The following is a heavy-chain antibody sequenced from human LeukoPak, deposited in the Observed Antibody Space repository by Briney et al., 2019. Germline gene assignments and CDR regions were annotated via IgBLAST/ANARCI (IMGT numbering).Heavy chain of an antibody. CDR3: AKLGDSSGYYSVGGY. CDR2: IKQDGSEK. D-gene: IGHD3-22*01. J-gene: IGHJ4*02. Sequence: GGSLRLSCAASGFTFSSYWMSWVRQAPGKGLEWVANIKQDGSEKYYVDSVKGRFTISRDNAKNSLYLQMNSLRAEDTAVYYCAKLGDSSGYYSVGGYWGQGTLVTVSS. V-gene: IGHV3-7*01. CDR1: GFTFSSYW.